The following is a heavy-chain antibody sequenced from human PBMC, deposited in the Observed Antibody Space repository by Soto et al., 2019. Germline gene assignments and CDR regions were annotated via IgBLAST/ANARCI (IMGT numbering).Heavy chain of an antibody. CDR1: GFTFDDYA. V-gene: IGHV3-9*01. D-gene: IGHD3-22*01. CDR3: RANYYDSSGYAFDI. CDR2: ISWNSGSI. J-gene: IGHJ3*02. Sequence: GGSLRLSCAASGFTFDDYAMHWVRQAPGKGLEWVSGISWNSGSIGYADSVKGRFTISRDNAKNSLYLQMNSLRAEDTALYYCRANYYDSSGYAFDIWGQGTMVTVSS.